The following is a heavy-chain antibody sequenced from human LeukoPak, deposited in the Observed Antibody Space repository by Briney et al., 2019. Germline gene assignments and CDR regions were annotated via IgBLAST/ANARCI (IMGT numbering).Heavy chain of an antibody. D-gene: IGHD6-19*01. CDR1: GDSVSSNSAA. Sequence: SQTLSLTCAISGDSVSSNSAAWNWIRQSPSRGLEWLGRTYYRSKWHNDYAVSVKSRITINPDTSKSQFSLQLNSVTPEDTAVYYCAREAVAGPDYYYYYYMDVWGKGTTVTVSS. CDR2: TYYRSKWHN. CDR3: AREAVAGPDYYYYYYMDV. V-gene: IGHV6-1*01. J-gene: IGHJ6*03.